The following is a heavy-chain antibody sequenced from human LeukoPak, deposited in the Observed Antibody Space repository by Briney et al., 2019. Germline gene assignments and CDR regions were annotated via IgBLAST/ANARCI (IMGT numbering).Heavy chain of an antibody. J-gene: IGHJ4*02. V-gene: IGHV3-48*03. CDR2: ISNSGSTK. Sequence: GGSLRLSCAASGFTFSSYEMNWIRQAPGKGLEWISYISNSGSTKYYADCVKGRFTISRDNAKNSVFLQMDSLRAEDTAVYYCAAVIDYWGQGTLVTVSS. CDR3: AAVIDY. CDR1: GFTFSSYE.